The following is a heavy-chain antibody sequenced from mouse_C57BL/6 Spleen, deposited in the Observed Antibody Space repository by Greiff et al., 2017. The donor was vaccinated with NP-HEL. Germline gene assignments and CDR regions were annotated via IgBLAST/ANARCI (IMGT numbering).Heavy chain of an antibody. CDR3: ARFTTVRDYAMDY. CDR2: IYPRSGNT. J-gene: IGHJ4*01. Sequence: VKLQESGAELARPGASVKLSCKASGYTFTSYGISWVKQRTGQGLEWIGEIYPRSGNTYYNEKFKGKATLTADKSSSTAYMELRSLTSEDSAVYFCARFTTVRDYAMDYWGQGTSVTVSS. V-gene: IGHV1-81*01. CDR1: GYTFTSYG. D-gene: IGHD1-1*01.